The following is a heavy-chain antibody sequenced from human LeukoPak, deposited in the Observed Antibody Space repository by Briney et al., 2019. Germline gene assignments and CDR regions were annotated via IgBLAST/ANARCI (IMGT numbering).Heavy chain of an antibody. CDR3: ARGYYDSSGYLAFDY. D-gene: IGHD3-22*01. Sequence: SETLSLTCSVSGYSISSGYYWAWIRQPPGKGLEWIGTIYHSGNTYYTPSLKSRVTISVDTSKNQFSLNLSSVAAADTAVYYCARGYYDSSGYLAFDYWGQGTLVTVSS. CDR2: IYHSGNT. J-gene: IGHJ4*02. V-gene: IGHV4-38-2*02. CDR1: GYSISSGYY.